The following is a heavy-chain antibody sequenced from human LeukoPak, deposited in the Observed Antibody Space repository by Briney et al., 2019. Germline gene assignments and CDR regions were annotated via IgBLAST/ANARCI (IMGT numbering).Heavy chain of an antibody. CDR2: VCLGDSDS. V-gene: IGHV5-51*01. CDR1: GYRFANKW. J-gene: IGHJ3*02. Sequence: PGESLKISCKGSGYRFANKWIGWVRQMPEKGLEWMGIVCLGDSDSRYNPSFQGQVIISADKSFSSASLQWSSLKASDTAMYYCARPQFGRDAFDIWGQGTMVAVSS. CDR3: ARPQFGRDAFDI. D-gene: IGHD3-10*01.